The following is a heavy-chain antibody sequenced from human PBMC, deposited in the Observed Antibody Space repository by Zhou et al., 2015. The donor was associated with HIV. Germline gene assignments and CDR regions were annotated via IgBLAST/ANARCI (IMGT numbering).Heavy chain of an antibody. CDR2: ITPMFDIE. Sequence: QVQLVQSGSELKKPGASVTVSCKASGYTFVYYAMNWVRHAPGQGLEWMGSITPMFDIETYAEKFRARLTITVDKSTSAAYMELSSLTSEDAAVYFCARSSVNHDNAFDLWGQGT. V-gene: IGHV1-69*09. CDR1: GYTFVYYA. D-gene: IGHD3-22*01. CDR3: ARSSVNHDNAFDL. J-gene: IGHJ3*01.